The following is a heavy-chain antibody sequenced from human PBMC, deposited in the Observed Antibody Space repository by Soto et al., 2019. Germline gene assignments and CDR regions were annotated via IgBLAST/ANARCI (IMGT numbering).Heavy chain of an antibody. V-gene: IGHV4-30-2*01. CDR2: IYHSGST. Sequence: SETLSLTCAVSGGSISSGGYSWSWIRQPPGKGLEWIGYIYHSGSTYYNPSLKSRVTISVDRSKNQFSLKLSSVTAADTAVYYCARARKGYCSSTSCYGGYYYYGMDVWGQGTTVTVS. J-gene: IGHJ6*02. CDR3: ARARKGYCSSTSCYGGYYYYGMDV. D-gene: IGHD2-2*01. CDR1: GGSISSGGYS.